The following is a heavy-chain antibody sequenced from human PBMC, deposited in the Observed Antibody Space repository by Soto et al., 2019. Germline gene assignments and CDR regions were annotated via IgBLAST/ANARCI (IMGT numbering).Heavy chain of an antibody. CDR3: ARTLYPTYYYGSSGYYYFDY. D-gene: IGHD3-22*01. CDR2: IIPIFGTA. CDR1: GGTFSSYA. V-gene: IGHV1-69*06. J-gene: IGHJ4*02. Sequence: ASVKVSCKASGGTFSSYAISWVQQAPGQGLEWMGGIIPIFGTANYAQKFQGRVTITADKSTSTAYMELSSLRSEDTAVYYCARTLYPTYYYGSSGYYYFDYWGQGTLVTVSS.